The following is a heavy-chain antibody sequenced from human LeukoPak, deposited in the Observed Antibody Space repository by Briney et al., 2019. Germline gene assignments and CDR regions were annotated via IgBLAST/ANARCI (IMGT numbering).Heavy chain of an antibody. Sequence: ASVKVSCKASGYTFTSYGISWVRQAPGQGLEWMGWISAYNGNTNYAQKLRGRVTMTTDTSTSTAYMELRSLRSDDTAVYYCARDLRDGYNSRGETWGQGTLVTVSS. D-gene: IGHD5-24*01. CDR2: ISAYNGNT. J-gene: IGHJ5*02. CDR3: ARDLRDGYNSRGET. CDR1: GYTFTSYG. V-gene: IGHV1-18*01.